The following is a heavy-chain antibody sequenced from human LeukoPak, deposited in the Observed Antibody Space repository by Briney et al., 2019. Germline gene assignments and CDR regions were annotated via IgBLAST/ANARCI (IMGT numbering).Heavy chain of an antibody. CDR3: ARGRQWELLDY. CDR1: GYTFTSYY. CDR2: IIPIFGTA. Sequence: SVKVSCKASGYTFTSYYMHWVRQAPGQGLEWMGGIIPIFGTANYAQKFQGRVTITADESTSTAYMELSSLRSEDTAVYYCARGRQWELLDYWGQGTLVTVSS. J-gene: IGHJ4*02. V-gene: IGHV1-69*13. D-gene: IGHD1-26*01.